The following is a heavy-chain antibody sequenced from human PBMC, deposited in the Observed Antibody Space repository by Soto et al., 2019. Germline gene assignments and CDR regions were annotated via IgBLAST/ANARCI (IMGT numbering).Heavy chain of an antibody. CDR3: ARELRGYSYGLYYFDY. Sequence: PGWSLRLSCASSVFTFIDHYMDWVRQAPGKGLEWVGRTRNKANSYTTEYAASVKGRFTISRDDSKNSLYLQMNSLKTEDTAVYYCARELRGYSYGLYYFDYWGQGTLVTVSS. J-gene: IGHJ4*02. CDR2: TRNKANSYTT. CDR1: VFTFIDHY. D-gene: IGHD5-18*01. V-gene: IGHV3-72*01.